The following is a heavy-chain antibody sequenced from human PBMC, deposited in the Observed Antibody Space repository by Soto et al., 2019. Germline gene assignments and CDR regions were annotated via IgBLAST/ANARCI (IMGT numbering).Heavy chain of an antibody. V-gene: IGHV3-74*01. CDR1: GFTFSNYC. D-gene: IGHD2-2*01. Sequence: PGGSLRLSCAAFGFTFSNYCMHWVRQAPGKGLVWVSRIKSDGSSTNYADSVKGRFTSSRDNAKNSLYLQMNSLRAEDTAVYYCARVNSDIVLVPAAPGWYYGMDVWGQGTTVTAP. CDR2: IKSDGSST. J-gene: IGHJ6*02. CDR3: ARVNSDIVLVPAAPGWYYGMDV.